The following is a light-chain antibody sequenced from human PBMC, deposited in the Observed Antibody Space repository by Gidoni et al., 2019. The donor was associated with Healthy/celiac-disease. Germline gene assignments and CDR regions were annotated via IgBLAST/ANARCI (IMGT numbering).Light chain of an antibody. J-gene: IGKJ1*01. Sequence: EIVLTQSPATLSLSPGERATLSCRASQSVSSYLAWYQQKPGQAPRLLIYDASNGATGLPASFRGSGSGTGFTLSISSLEPEDFAVYYCQPRSNWPPTFGQGTKVEIK. CDR3: QPRSNWPPT. V-gene: IGKV3-11*01. CDR1: QSVSSY. CDR2: DAS.